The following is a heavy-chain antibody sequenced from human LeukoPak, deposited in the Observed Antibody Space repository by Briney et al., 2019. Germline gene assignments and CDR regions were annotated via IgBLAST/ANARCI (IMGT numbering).Heavy chain of an antibody. V-gene: IGHV3-23*01. D-gene: IGHD5-18*01. J-gene: IGHJ6*02. CDR1: GFTFSSYA. CDR2: ISGSVGST. Sequence: GGSLRLSCAASGFTFSSYAMSWVRQAPGKGLEWVSAISGSVGSTYYADSVKGRFTISRDNPKNTLYLQMNSLRAEDTAVYYCAEDLGYRYGKDYYYGMDVWGQGTTVTVSS. CDR3: AEDLGYRYGKDYYYGMDV.